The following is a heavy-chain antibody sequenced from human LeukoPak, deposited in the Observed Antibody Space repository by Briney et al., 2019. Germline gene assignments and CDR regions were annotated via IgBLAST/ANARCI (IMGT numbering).Heavy chain of an antibody. J-gene: IGHJ6*02. CDR2: IKQDGSEK. D-gene: IGHD6-6*01. CDR1: GFIFSYYW. V-gene: IGHV3-7*01. CDR3: ARELVYGMDV. Sequence: GGSLRLSCVASGFIFSYYWMSWVRQAPGKGMEWVANIKQDGSEKYYVDSVKGRFTISRDNAKNSLYLQMNSLRAEDTAVYYCARELVYGMDVWGQGTTVTVSS.